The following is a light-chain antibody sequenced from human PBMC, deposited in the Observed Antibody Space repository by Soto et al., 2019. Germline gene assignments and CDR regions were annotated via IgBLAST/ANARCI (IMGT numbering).Light chain of an antibody. CDR3: KQYNNWPQT. CDR2: GAS. J-gene: IGKJ1*01. V-gene: IGKV3-20*01. Sequence: EIVLTQSPGTLSLSPGERATLSCRASQSVSSTYLAWYQQKPGQAHRLLIYGASSRATGIQDRFSGSGSGTEFTLTIRSLQSEDFAVYYCKQYNNWPQTFGQGTKVDIK. CDR1: QSVSSTY.